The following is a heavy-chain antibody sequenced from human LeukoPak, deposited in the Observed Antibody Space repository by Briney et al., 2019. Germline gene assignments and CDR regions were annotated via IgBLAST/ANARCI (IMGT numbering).Heavy chain of an antibody. Sequence: GGSLRLSCAASGFTFSSYAVTWVRQAPGKGLEWVSAISTSGGSTFYADSVKGRFTISRDNSKNTLYLQMNSLRAEDTAVYYCAKGILSPVIVPFDFWGQGTLDTVSS. CDR3: AKGILSPVIVPFDF. CDR2: ISTSGGST. CDR1: GFTFSSYA. V-gene: IGHV3-23*01. D-gene: IGHD2-15*01. J-gene: IGHJ4*02.